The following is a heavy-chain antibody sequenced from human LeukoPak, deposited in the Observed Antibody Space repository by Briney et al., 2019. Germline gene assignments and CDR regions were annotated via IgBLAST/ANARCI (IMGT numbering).Heavy chain of an antibody. CDR1: GFSFMGFA. D-gene: IGHD3-10*01. J-gene: IGHJ4*02. CDR3: AKGSKGYGSGSHDY. Sequence: PGGSLRLSCAASGFSFMGFAMNWVRQAPGEGLQWVSTVSGSGGSAFYADSVRGRFIISRDNHNNVVYLQMDSLRVEDTAVYYCAKGSKGYGSGSHDYWGRGTQVTVS. CDR2: VSGSGGSA. V-gene: IGHV3-23*01.